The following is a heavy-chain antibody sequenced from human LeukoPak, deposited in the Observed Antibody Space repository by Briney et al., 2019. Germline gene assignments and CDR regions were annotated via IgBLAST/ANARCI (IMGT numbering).Heavy chain of an antibody. D-gene: IGHD1-26*01. CDR1: GDTFSSYA. CDR2: IIPIFGTA. CDR3: AGGRSTKWELLALDAFDI. Sequence: SVKVSCKASGDTFSSYAISWVRQAPGQGLEWMGGIIPIFGTANYAQKFQGRVTITADESTSTAYMELSSLRSEDTAVYYCAGGRSTKWELLALDAFDIWGQGTMVTVSS. J-gene: IGHJ3*02. V-gene: IGHV1-69*13.